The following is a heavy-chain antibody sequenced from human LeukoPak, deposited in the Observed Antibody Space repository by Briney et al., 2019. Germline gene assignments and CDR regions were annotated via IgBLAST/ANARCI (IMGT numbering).Heavy chain of an antibody. J-gene: IGHJ4*02. CDR1: GGSFSGYY. V-gene: IGHV4-34*01. CDR3: ARPRYSSGALLY. Sequence: SETLSLTCAVYGGSFSGYYWSWIRQPPGKGLEWIGEISHSGSTNYNPSLKSRVTISVDTSKNQFSLKLSSVTAADTAVYYCARPRYSSGALLYWGQGTLVTVSS. D-gene: IGHD6-19*01. CDR2: ISHSGST.